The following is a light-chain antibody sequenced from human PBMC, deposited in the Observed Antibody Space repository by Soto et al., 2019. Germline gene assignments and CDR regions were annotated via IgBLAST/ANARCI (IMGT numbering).Light chain of an antibody. CDR3: LLSYNGARGV. CDR1: TGAVTSGHY. J-gene: IGLJ1*01. CDR2: DTE. Sequence: QAAVTQKPSLTVSPGGTVTLTCASSTGAVTSGHYPYWFQQKPGQAPRTLIFDTEHKHSWTPARFSGFLLGGKAALTLSGAQPEDEAEYYCLLSYNGARGVFGPGTKVTVL. V-gene: IGLV7-46*01.